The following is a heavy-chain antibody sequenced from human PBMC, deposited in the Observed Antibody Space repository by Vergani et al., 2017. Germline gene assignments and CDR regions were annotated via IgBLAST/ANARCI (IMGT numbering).Heavy chain of an antibody. CDR3: ARAGYCSSTSCYPRR. Sequence: DVQLVQSGAEVKKPGTTVKISCKVSGYTLTDYWMHWVQQAPGKGLEWMGAVDPEDGETVYAEKFQARVTITADTSRDTVYLEVTSLKSDDTAVYYCARAGYCSSTSCYPRRWGQGTLVTVSS. D-gene: IGHD2-2*01. CDR2: VDPEDGET. CDR1: GYTLTDYW. V-gene: IGHV1-69-2*01. J-gene: IGHJ4*02.